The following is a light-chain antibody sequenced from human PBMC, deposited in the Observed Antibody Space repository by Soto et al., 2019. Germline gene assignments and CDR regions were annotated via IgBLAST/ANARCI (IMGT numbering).Light chain of an antibody. CDR3: QQRKYWPPLT. Sequence: EVVLTQSPDTLSLSPGERATLSCRTSHSVDIYLAWYQQKPGQAPRLLIYDSYNRVTGIPTRFSGSGSGTDFTRTISSLEPEDSAVYYCQQRKYWPPLTFGGGTKVEIK. CDR2: DSY. J-gene: IGKJ4*01. CDR1: HSVDIY. V-gene: IGKV3-11*01.